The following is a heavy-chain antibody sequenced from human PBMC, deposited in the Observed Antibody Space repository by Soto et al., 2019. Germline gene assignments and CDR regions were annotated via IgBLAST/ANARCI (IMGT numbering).Heavy chain of an antibody. D-gene: IGHD3-10*01. CDR3: AREAGSGSYFFDY. J-gene: IGHJ4*02. V-gene: IGHV5-10-1*01. CDR2: IDPSDSYT. Sequence: GESLKISCKGSGYSFTSYWISWVRQMPGKGLEWMGRIDPSDSYTNYSPSFQGHVTISADKSIGTAYLQWSSLKASDTAMYYCAREAGSGSYFFDYWGQGTLVTVSS. CDR1: GYSFTSYW.